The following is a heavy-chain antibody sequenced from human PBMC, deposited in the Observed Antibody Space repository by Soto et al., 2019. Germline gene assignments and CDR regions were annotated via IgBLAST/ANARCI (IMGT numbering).Heavy chain of an antibody. V-gene: IGHV3-74*01. CDR2: INSDGSSK. CDR3: ARPTNGYNVVATLGG. CDR1: GFTFSSYW. D-gene: IGHD3-16*01. Sequence: EVQLVESGGGLVQPGGSLRLSCVASGFTFSSYWMHWVRQAPGKGPVWVSRINSDGSSKNYADSVKGRFTISRDNAENTLYLQMNSMGAEDTAVYYCARPTNGYNVVATLGGWGQGALGSVSS. J-gene: IGHJ4*02.